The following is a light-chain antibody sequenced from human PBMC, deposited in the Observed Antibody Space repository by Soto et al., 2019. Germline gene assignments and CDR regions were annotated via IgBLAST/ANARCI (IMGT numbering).Light chain of an antibody. V-gene: IGLV2-14*01. Sequence: QSALTQPSSVFGSPGQSLTISCTGTSRDVGGYNYVSWYQQHPGKAPKLMIYDVSNRPSGVSNRFSGSKSGNTASLTISGLQAEDEADYYCSSYTSSSTAYVFVTGTKVTVL. J-gene: IGLJ1*01. CDR2: DVS. CDR3: SSYTSSSTAYV. CDR1: SRDVGGYNY.